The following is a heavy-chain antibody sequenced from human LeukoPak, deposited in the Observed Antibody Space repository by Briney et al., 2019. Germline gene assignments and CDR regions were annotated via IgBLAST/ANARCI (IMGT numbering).Heavy chain of an antibody. D-gene: IGHD3-22*01. CDR1: GFTFAIYA. J-gene: IGHJ4*02. CDR3: ARDLVGGWDDSGGYYYGYFDY. Sequence: PGRSLRLSCAASGFTFAIYAMHWVRQAPGKGLEWVAVISYDGNNKYYADSVKGRFTISRDNSKNTLYLQMNSLRAEDTAVYYCARDLVGGWDDSGGYYYGYFDYWGQGTLVTVSS. CDR2: ISYDGNNK. V-gene: IGHV3-30-3*01.